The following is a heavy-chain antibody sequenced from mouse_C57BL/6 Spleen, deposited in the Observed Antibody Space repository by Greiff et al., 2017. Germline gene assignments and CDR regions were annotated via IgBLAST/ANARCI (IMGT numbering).Heavy chain of an antibody. CDR2: ITPSTGGT. V-gene: IGHV1-42*01. D-gene: IGHD3-2*02. CDR1: GYSFTGYY. J-gene: IGHJ4*01. CDR3: ARGSHSSGLYAMDY. Sequence: VQLQQSGPELVKPGASVKISCKASGYSFTGYYMNWVKQSPEKSLEWIGEITPSTGGTTYNQKFKAKATLTVDKSSSTAYMQLKSLTSEDSAVYYCARGSHSSGLYAMDYWGQGTSVTVSS.